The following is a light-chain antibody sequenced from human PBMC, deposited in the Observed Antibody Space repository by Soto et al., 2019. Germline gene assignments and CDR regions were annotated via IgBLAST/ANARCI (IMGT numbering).Light chain of an antibody. V-gene: IGLV2-14*01. CDR1: GSDVGEYNY. CDR3: SSYTSTSTLYV. J-gene: IGLJ1*01. CDR2: EVR. Sequence: QSALTQPACVSGSLGQAITISCTGTGSDVGEYNYVSWYQQHPDKAPKLMIYEVRNRPSGVSNRFSGSKSGNTASLATAGLQAEDEADYYCSSYTSTSTLYVFGTGTKV.